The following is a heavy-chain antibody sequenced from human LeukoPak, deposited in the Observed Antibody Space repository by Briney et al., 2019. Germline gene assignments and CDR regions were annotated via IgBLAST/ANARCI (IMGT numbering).Heavy chain of an antibody. J-gene: IGHJ3*02. V-gene: IGHV4-59*01. D-gene: IGHD3-16*02. Sequence: SETPSLTCTVSGGSISSYYWSWIRQPPGKGLEWIGYIYYSGSTNYNPSLKSRVTISVDTSKNQFSLKLSSVTAADTAVYYCATTYYDYVWGSYRKGSHAFDIWGQGTMVTVSS. CDR3: ATTYYDYVWGSYRKGSHAFDI. CDR1: GGSISSYY. CDR2: IYYSGST.